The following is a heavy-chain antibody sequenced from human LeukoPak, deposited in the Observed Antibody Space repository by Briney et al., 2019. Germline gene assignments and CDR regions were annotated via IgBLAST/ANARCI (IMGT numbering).Heavy chain of an antibody. V-gene: IGHV3-30-3*01. Sequence: PGGSLRLSCAASGFTFSSFAVHWVRQAPGKGLEWVALISYDGNNNYYADSVKGRFTISRDNAKNSLHLQMNSLRAEDTAVYYCARAPDIVATVFDYWGQGTLVTVSS. CDR3: ARAPDIVATVFDY. D-gene: IGHD5-12*01. J-gene: IGHJ4*02. CDR2: ISYDGNNN. CDR1: GFTFSSFA.